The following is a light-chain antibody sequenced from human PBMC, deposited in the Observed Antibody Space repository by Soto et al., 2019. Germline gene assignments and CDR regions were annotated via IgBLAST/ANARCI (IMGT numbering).Light chain of an antibody. Sequence: QSVLTQPPSVSGAPGQRVTISCTGNSSNIGAGYDVHWYQQLPGTAPKLLIYGNNNRPSGVPDRFSGSKSGTSASVAITGLQAEDEADYYCHSYDSSLSALFGGGTKLTVL. CDR1: SSNIGAGYD. V-gene: IGLV1-40*01. CDR3: HSYDSSLSAL. J-gene: IGLJ2*01. CDR2: GNN.